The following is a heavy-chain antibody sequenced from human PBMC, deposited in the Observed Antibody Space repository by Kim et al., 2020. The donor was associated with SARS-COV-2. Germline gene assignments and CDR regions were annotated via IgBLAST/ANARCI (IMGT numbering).Heavy chain of an antibody. J-gene: IGHJ4*02. CDR1: GFTFSSYA. CDR3: AKRPGYSSSWYQEDFDY. V-gene: IGHV3-23*01. CDR2: ISGSGGST. D-gene: IGHD6-13*01. Sequence: GGSLRLSCAASGFTFSSYAMSWVRQAPGKGLEWVSAISGSGGSTYYADSVKGRFTISRDNSKNTLYLQMNSLRAEDTAVYYCAKRPGYSSSWYQEDFDYWGQRALVTVSS.